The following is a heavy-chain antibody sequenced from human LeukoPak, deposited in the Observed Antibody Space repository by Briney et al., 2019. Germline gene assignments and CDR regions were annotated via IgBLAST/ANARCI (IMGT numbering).Heavy chain of an antibody. CDR3: AGSGYPRTFDY. Sequence: GGSLRLSCAASGFTFSSYSMNWVRQAPGKGLEWVSAISGSGGSTYYADSVKGRFTISRDNAKNSLYLQMNSLRAEDTAVYYCAGSGYPRTFDYWGQGTLVTVSS. V-gene: IGHV3-21*01. CDR1: GFTFSSYS. J-gene: IGHJ4*02. CDR2: ISGSGGST. D-gene: IGHD3-22*01.